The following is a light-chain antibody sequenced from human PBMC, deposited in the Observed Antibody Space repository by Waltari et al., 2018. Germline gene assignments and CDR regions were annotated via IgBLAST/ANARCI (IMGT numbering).Light chain of an antibody. CDR3: QQYNNWPET. CDR2: GAS. CDR1: QSIGSN. Sequence: DIVMPQSPPTLSVSPGERATLPCRARQSIGSNLAGYQHKPGQAPRFLIYGASTRATGIPVRFSGSGSGTEFTLTISSLQSADFAVYFCQQYNNWPETFGQGTKVEIK. V-gene: IGKV3-15*01. J-gene: IGKJ1*01.